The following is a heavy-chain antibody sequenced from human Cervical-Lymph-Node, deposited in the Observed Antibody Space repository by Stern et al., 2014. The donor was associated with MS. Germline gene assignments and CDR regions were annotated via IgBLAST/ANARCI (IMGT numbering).Heavy chain of an antibody. V-gene: IGHV3-21*01. D-gene: IGHD3-22*01. Sequence: VQLVESGGGLVKPGGSLRLSCAASGFTFSSYSLNWVRQAPGKVLEWVSSISRSSSYIYYADSVKVRFTISRDNAKNSLYLQMNSLRAEDTAVYYCARDQGGKYYDSSGYYSDAFDIWGQGTMVTVSS. CDR2: ISRSSSYI. J-gene: IGHJ3*02. CDR3: ARDQGGKYYDSSGYYSDAFDI. CDR1: GFTFSSYS.